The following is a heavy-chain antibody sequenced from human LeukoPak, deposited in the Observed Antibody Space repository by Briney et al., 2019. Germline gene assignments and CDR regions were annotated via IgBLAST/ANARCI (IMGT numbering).Heavy chain of an antibody. J-gene: IGHJ3*02. CDR1: EFTFSRYW. V-gene: IGHV3-7*01. D-gene: IGHD2-15*01. CDR3: ARERRYCSGASCHKGPDAFDI. Sequence: PGGSLRLSCAASEFTFSRYWMTWVRQAPGKGLEWVGNIKPDGSETYYVDSVKGRFTISRDNAKTSLYLQVNSLRAEDTAVYYCARERRYCSGASCHKGPDAFDIWGQGTMVTVSA. CDR2: IKPDGSET.